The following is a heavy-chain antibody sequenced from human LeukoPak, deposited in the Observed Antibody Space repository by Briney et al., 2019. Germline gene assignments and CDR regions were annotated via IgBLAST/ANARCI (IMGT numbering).Heavy chain of an antibody. D-gene: IGHD3-3*01. Sequence: SETLSLTCAVYGGSFSGYYWSWIRQPPGKGLEWIGEINHSGSTNYNPSLKSRVTISVDTSKNQFSLKLSSVTAADTAVYYCASGSAYYDFWSGYSNYFDYWGQGTLVTVSS. CDR1: GGSFSGYY. CDR3: ASGSAYYDFWSGYSNYFDY. V-gene: IGHV4-34*01. J-gene: IGHJ4*02. CDR2: INHSGST.